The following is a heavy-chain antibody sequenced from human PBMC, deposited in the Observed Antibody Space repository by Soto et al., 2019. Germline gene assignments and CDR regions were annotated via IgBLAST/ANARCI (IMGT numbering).Heavy chain of an antibody. CDR3: AKSNYFTSRYYYYMDV. Sequence: GGSLRLSCSASGFSFSNFAMSWVRQAPGKGLEWVSSISSGAGSTYYADSVKGRFTISRDNSRNTLYLQMSSLRAEDTAVYYCAKSNYFTSRYYYYMDVWGKGTTVTVSS. CDR2: ISSGAGST. J-gene: IGHJ6*03. V-gene: IGHV3-23*01. D-gene: IGHD4-4*01. CDR1: GFSFSNFA.